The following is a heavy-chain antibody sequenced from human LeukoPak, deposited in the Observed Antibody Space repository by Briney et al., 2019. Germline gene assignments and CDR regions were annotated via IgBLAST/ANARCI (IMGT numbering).Heavy chain of an antibody. CDR2: INPNSGGT. CDR1: GYTFTGYY. J-gene: IGHJ4*02. Sequence: ASVKVSCKASGYTFTGYYMHWVRQAPGQGLEWMGRINPNSGGTNYAQKFQGRVTMTRDTSISTAYKELSRLRSDDTAVYYCARGRHIVVVTADDYWGQGTLVTVSS. D-gene: IGHD2-21*02. CDR3: ARGRHIVVVTADDY. V-gene: IGHV1-2*06.